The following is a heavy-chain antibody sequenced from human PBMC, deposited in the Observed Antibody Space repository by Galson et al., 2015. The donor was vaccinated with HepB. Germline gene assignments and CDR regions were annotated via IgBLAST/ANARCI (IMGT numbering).Heavy chain of an antibody. CDR1: GYTFTSYG. J-gene: IGHJ3*02. V-gene: IGHV1-18*01. Sequence: SVKVSCKASGYTFTSYGISWVRQAPGQGLEWMGWISAYNGNTNYAQKLQGRVTMTTDTSTSTAYMELRSLRSDDTAVYYCARDGSYAGGVEKYALDIWGQGTMVTVSS. CDR3: ARDGSYAGGVEKYALDI. D-gene: IGHD2-8*02. CDR2: ISAYNGNT.